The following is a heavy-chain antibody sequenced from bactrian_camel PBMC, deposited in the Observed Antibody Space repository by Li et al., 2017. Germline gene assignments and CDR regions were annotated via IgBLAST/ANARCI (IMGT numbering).Heavy chain of an antibody. CDR2: IASEGPV. CDR1: GFDGPT. V-gene: IGHV3S53*01. Sequence: HVQLVESGGGSVQAGGSLRLSCTASGFDGPTMAWYRQAPGNGCELVSTIASEGPVYTADSVKGRFTMSRGNTGNTVYLQMNRLKPEDTAVYYCAADYRCEVVDGVSLVRHFRYAGQGTQVTVS. D-gene: IGHD6*01. J-gene: IGHJ4*01.